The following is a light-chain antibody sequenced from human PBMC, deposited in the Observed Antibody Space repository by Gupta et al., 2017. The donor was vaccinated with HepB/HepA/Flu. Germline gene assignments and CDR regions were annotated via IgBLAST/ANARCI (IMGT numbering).Light chain of an antibody. Sequence: SALTQPASVSAPPGQSITLSCTGTSSDVGSYNLVSWYQQHPGKAPKLMIHEVSKRPSGVSHRFSGSKAGNTASLTISGLQAEDEADYYCCSYAGTKVIFGGGTKLTVL. J-gene: IGLJ2*01. CDR3: CSYAGTKVI. CDR1: SSDVGSYNL. V-gene: IGLV2-23*02. CDR2: EVS.